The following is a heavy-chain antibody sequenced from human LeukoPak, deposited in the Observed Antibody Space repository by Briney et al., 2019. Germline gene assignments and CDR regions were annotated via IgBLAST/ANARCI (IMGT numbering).Heavy chain of an antibody. Sequence: ASVKVSCKASGGTFSSYAISWVRQAPGQGLEWMGGIIPIFGTAHYAQKFQGRVTITADESTSTAYMELSSLRSEDTAVYYCARVKAEQQLVLRGWFDPWGQGTLVTVSS. CDR3: ARVKAEQQLVLRGWFDP. D-gene: IGHD6-13*01. V-gene: IGHV1-69*13. CDR1: GGTFSSYA. J-gene: IGHJ5*02. CDR2: IIPIFGTA.